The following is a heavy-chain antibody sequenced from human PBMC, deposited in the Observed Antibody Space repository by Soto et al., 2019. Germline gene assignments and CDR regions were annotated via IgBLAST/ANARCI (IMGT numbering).Heavy chain of an antibody. V-gene: IGHV3-23*01. J-gene: IGHJ4*02. CDR1: GFTFSSYA. CDR3: AKCRTTGYSSASYPVRVAEPPDS. Sequence: GGSLRLSCAASGFTFSSYAMSWVRQAPGKGLEWVSAISGSGGSTYYADSVKGRFTISRDNSKNTLYLQMNSLRAEDTAVYYCAKCRTTGYSSASYPVRVAEPPDSWGQGTLVTVSS. CDR2: ISGSGGST. D-gene: IGHD6-19*01.